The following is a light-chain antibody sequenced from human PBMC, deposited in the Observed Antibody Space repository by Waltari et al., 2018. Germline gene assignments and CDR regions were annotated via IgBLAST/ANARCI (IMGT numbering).Light chain of an antibody. CDR3: QQYSNELYT. J-gene: IGKJ2*01. CDR1: QSIGNW. V-gene: IGKV1-5*03. Sequence: DIQMTQSPSTLSASVGDRVTITCRASQSIGNWLAWYQQKPGKAPKLLIQKASSLESGVPSRISGSGSGTEFTLTVSSLQPDDLATYFCQQYSNELYTFGQGTKLEIK. CDR2: KAS.